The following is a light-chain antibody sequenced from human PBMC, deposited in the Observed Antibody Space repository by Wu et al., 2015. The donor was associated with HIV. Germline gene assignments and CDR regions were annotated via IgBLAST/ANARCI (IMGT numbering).Light chain of an antibody. V-gene: IGKV1-5*03. J-gene: IGKJ2*03. CDR1: QSITTR. CDR2: KAS. Sequence: DIQMTQSPSTLSASVGDRVTITCRASQSITTRLAWYQQKPGKAPKFLISKASSLESGVPSRFSGSGSETAFTLTISSLQPDDFATYYCQQYYSIPVSFGQGTKLEIK. CDR3: QQYYSIPVS.